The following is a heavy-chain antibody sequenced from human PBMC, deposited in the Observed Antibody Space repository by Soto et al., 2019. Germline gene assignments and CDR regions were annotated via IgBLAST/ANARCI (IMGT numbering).Heavy chain of an antibody. V-gene: IGHV3-30-3*01. J-gene: IGHJ6*02. CDR3: ARPYSSSWYGNYYYGMDV. CDR1: GFTFSSYA. CDR2: ISYDGSNK. Sequence: GGSLRLSCAASGFTFSSYAMHWVRQAPGKGLEWVAVISYDGSNKYYADSVKGRFTISRDNSKNTLYLQMNSLRAEDTAVYYCARPYSSSWYGNYYYGMDVWGQGTTVTVSS. D-gene: IGHD6-13*01.